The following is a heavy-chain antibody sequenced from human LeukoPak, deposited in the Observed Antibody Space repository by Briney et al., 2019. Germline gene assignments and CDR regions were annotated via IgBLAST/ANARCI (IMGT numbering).Heavy chain of an antibody. J-gene: IGHJ3*02. V-gene: IGHV3-15*01. CDR3: TTDLYFGHYYDGHIKVREAAFDI. D-gene: IGHD3-22*01. Sequence: GGSLRLSCAASGFTFSNAWMSWVRQAPGKGLEWVGRIKSKTDGGTTDYAAPVKGRFTISRDDSKNTLYLQMNSLKTGDTAVYYCTTDLYFGHYYDGHIKVREAAFDIWGQGTMVTVSS. CDR1: GFTFSNAW. CDR2: IKSKTDGGTT.